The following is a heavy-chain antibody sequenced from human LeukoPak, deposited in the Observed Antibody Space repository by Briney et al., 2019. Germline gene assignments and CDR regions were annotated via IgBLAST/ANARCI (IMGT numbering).Heavy chain of an antibody. D-gene: IGHD2-21*01. CDR2: IIPIFGTA. CDR1: GGTFSSYA. CDR3: ARGPPQLIGDLDY. J-gene: IGHJ4*02. Sequence: SVKVSCKASGGTFSSYAVSWVRQVPGEGPEWMGGIIPIFGTANYAQKLQGRVTITAGESTSTAYMELSSLRSEDTAVYYCARGPPQLIGDLDYWGQGTLVTVSS. V-gene: IGHV1-69*13.